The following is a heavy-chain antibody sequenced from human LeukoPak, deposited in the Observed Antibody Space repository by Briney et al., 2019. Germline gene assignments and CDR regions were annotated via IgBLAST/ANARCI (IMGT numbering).Heavy chain of an antibody. CDR1: GYTFTSYD. J-gene: IGHJ3*02. V-gene: IGHV1-8*01. CDR3: ARSDHNSWNAFDI. CDR2: MNPNSGNT. Sequence: ASVKVSCKASGYTFTSYDINWVRQATGQGLEWMGWMNPNSGNTGYAQKFQGRVTMTRNTSISTAYMELSSLTSEDTAVYYCARSDHNSWNAFDIWGQGTMVTVSS. D-gene: IGHD1-26*01.